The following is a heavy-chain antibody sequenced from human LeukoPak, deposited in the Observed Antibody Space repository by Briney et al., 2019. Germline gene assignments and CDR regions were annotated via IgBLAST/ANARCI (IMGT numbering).Heavy chain of an antibody. J-gene: IGHJ3*02. CDR1: GGTFSSYA. CDR3: AREVRYPDAFDI. Sequence: SVKVSCKAFGGTFSSYAISWVRQAPGQGLEWMGGIIPIFGTANYAQKFQGRVTITADESTSTAYMELSSLRSEDTAVYYCAREVRYPDAFDIWGQGTMVTVSS. CDR2: IIPIFGTA. V-gene: IGHV1-69*01. D-gene: IGHD3-9*01.